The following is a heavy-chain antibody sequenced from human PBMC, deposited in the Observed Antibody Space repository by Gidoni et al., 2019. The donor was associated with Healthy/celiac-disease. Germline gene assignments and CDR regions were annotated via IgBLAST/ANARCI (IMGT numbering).Heavy chain of an antibody. CDR2: INHSGST. Sequence: QVQLQQWDAGLLKPSETLSLTCAVYGGSFRGYYWSWIRQPPGKGLEWIGEINHSGSTNYNPSLKSRVTISVDTSKNQFSLKLSSVTAADTAVYYCARGLEVSGYSGSYFVFDYWGQGTLVTVSS. V-gene: IGHV4-34*01. D-gene: IGHD1-26*01. CDR3: ARGLEVSGYSGSYFVFDY. J-gene: IGHJ4*02. CDR1: GGSFRGYY.